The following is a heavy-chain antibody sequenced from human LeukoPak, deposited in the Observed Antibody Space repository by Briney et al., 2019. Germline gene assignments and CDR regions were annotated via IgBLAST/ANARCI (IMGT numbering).Heavy chain of an antibody. CDR2: ISISGSKT. V-gene: IGHV3-23*01. D-gene: IGHD4-17*01. J-gene: IGHJ4*02. CDR3: ANEIRPNDY. CDR1: EFDFSSHA. Sequence: GGSLRLSCAASEFDFSSHAMTWVRQAPGKGLEWVSAISISGSKTYYADSVKGRFTISRDNSKNTPYLQMNSLRAEDTAVYYCANEIRPNDYWGQGTQVTVSS.